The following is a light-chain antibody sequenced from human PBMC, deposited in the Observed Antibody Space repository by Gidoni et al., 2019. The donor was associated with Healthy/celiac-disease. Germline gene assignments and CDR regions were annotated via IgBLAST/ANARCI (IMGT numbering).Light chain of an antibody. CDR1: QRVSSSY. V-gene: IGKV3-20*01. CDR3: QQYGSSPPYT. Sequence: EIALTQSPGTLSLSPGERATLSSRASQRVSSSYLAWYQQKPGQAPRLLIYGASSRATGIPDRFSGSGSGTDFTLTISRLEPEDFAVYYCQQYGSSPPYTFGQGTKLEIK. J-gene: IGKJ2*01. CDR2: GAS.